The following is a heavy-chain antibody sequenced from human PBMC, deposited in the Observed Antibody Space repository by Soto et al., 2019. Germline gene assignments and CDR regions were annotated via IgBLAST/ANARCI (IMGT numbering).Heavy chain of an antibody. Sequence: SETLSLTCTVSGGSISNYYWSWIRQPARKGLEWIGRIYTSGNANYNPSPKGRVTMSVDMSKNQFSLKLSSVAAADTAVYYCARDGNGDNGRAFDPWGQGTLVTVSS. V-gene: IGHV4-4*07. CDR1: GGSISNYY. J-gene: IGHJ5*02. CDR3: ARDGNGDNGRAFDP. CDR2: IYTSGNA. D-gene: IGHD4-17*01.